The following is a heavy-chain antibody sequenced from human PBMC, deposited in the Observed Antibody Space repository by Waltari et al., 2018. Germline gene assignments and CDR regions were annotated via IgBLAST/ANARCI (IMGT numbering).Heavy chain of an antibody. CDR3: ARVSRRTYRSPVPGRHYYYGMDV. Sequence: EEQLVESGGGLVQPGDSLRLSCAASGFTFSSFWMNWVRQAPGKGPLGVSRSSTYARETTYADSVKGRFTISRDNARNTLYLQMNRLRAEDTAVYFCARVSRRTYRSPVPGRHYYYGMDVWGQGTTVTVSS. D-gene: IGHD1-1*01. J-gene: IGHJ6*02. V-gene: IGHV3-74*03. CDR2: SSTYARET. CDR1: GFTFSSFW.